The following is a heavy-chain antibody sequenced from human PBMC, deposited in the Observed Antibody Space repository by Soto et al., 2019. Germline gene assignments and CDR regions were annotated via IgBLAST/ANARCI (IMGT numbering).Heavy chain of an antibody. Sequence: QVQLVQSGAELKKPGSSVKVSCKASGDTFSGYPINWVRQAPGEGLEWMGRIIPVFGTTNDAQRFEGRVTFTADEATNTAYRELRGLLSEDTAVYHCARDGGFGELKYWGPGTLVTVSS. CDR3: ARDGGFGELKY. D-gene: IGHD3-10*01. CDR1: GDTFSGYP. J-gene: IGHJ4*02. V-gene: IGHV1-69*18. CDR2: IIPVFGTT.